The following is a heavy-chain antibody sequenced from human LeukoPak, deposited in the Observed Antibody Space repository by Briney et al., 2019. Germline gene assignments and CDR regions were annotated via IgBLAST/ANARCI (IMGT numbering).Heavy chain of an antibody. D-gene: IGHD1-26*01. Sequence: GSAVQVSCKASGGTFSRYVILWLRQPPGQGVAWMGGINPFYGTANYAQKFQGRVTNTADESTSTACIELSSPRTEDTAVYCCATLAIVGATGDSAFDSFDIWGQGTMVTVSS. CDR2: INPFYGTA. J-gene: IGHJ3*02. CDR1: GGTFSRYV. CDR3: ATLAIVGATGDSAFDSFDI. V-gene: IGHV1-69*01.